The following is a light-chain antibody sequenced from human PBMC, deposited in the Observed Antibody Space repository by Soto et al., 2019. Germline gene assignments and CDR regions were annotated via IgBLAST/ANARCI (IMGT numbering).Light chain of an antibody. V-gene: IGKV1-5*03. CDR3: QHYSSYSRT. J-gene: IGKJ1*01. Sequence: DIQMTQSPSTLSASVGDRVTITCRASQIIGSWLAWYQQKPGKAPKLLIFKATNLESGVPSRFSGIGYGTEFTISINSLQPDDFATYYCQHYSSYSRTFGQGTKVEIK. CDR2: KAT. CDR1: QIIGSW.